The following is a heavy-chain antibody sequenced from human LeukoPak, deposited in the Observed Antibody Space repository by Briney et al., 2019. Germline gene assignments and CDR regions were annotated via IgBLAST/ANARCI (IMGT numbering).Heavy chain of an antibody. CDR1: GGSLSSYS. CDR2: IYTSGST. Sequence: SETLSLTCTVSGGSLSSYSWSWIRQPAGKGLEWIGRIYTSGSTNYNPPLKSRVTMSVDTSRNQFSLKLSSVTAADTAVYYCARDHKPLLGAYYYYYMDVWGKGTTVTVSS. V-gene: IGHV4-4*07. J-gene: IGHJ6*03. CDR3: ARDHKPLLGAYYYYYMDV. D-gene: IGHD3-10*01.